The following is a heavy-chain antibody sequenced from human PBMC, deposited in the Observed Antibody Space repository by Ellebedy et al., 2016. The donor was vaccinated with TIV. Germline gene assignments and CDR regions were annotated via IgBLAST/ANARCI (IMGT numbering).Heavy chain of an antibody. Sequence: GESLKISXAASGFTFSSYAMHWVRQAPGKGLEWVAVISYDGSNKYYADSVKGRFTISRDNSKNTLYLQMNSLRAEDTAVYYCARDRDSSGWYFAYWGQGTLVTVSS. CDR2: ISYDGSNK. J-gene: IGHJ4*02. CDR1: GFTFSSYA. CDR3: ARDRDSSGWYFAY. V-gene: IGHV3-30-3*01. D-gene: IGHD6-19*01.